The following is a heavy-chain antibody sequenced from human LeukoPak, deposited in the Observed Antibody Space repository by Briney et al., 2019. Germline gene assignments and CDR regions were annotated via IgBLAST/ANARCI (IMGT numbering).Heavy chain of an antibody. CDR1: GYSFTSYW. CDR3: ARRYDYVWGSHDY. Sequence: GDSLKISCKDSGYSFTSYWIGWVRQMPGKGLEWMGIIYPGDSGTTFGASFQGHVTISGDKSISTTYLQWSSLKASDTAMYYCARRYDYVWGSHDYWGQGTLVTVSS. CDR2: IYPGDSGT. J-gene: IGHJ4*02. V-gene: IGHV5-51*01. D-gene: IGHD3-16*01.